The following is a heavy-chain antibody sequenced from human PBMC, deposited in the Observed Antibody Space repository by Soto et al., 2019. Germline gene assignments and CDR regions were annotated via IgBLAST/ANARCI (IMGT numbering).Heavy chain of an antibody. J-gene: IGHJ3*02. V-gene: IGHV3-23*01. CDR2: ISGSGGST. CDR1: GFTFSSYA. Sequence: EVQLLESGGGLVQPGGSLRLSCAASGFTFSSYAMNWVRQAPGKGLEWVSAISGSGGSTYYADSVKGRFTISRDNSKNTLYLQMNSLRPEDTAVYYCAKEKTDRNAFDIWGQGTMVTVSS. CDR3: AKEKTDRNAFDI.